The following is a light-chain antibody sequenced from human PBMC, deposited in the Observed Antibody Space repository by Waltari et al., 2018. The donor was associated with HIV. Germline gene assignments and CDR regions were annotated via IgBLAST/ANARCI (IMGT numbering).Light chain of an antibody. CDR2: GAS. CDR3: QQSYNSPVT. Sequence: DIQMTQSPLPLPTSVGHSVTLTCRASQNIGNFSNWYLHKPGTAPKLLIYGASSLQGGVPSRFSGGGSGTDFFLTISNLQLEDFGIYYCQQSYNSPVTFGQGTKVEI. CDR1: QNIGNF. J-gene: IGKJ2*01. V-gene: IGKV1-39*01.